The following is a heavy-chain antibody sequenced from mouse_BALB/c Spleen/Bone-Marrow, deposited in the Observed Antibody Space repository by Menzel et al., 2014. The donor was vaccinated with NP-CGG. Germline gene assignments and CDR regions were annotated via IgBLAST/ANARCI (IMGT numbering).Heavy chain of an antibody. CDR1: GFTFSSYG. Sequence: EVKVEESGGGLVQPGGSLKLSCVASGFTFSSYGMSWVRQTPDKRLELVATINTNGGSTYYPDSVKGQSTISRDNAKNALLLQRSRLKAEDAAKYCGGRVYGWCFDVWGAGTTVTVSS. V-gene: IGHV5-6-3*01. CDR2: INTNGGST. D-gene: IGHD1-1*01. CDR3: GRVYGWCFDV. J-gene: IGHJ1*01.